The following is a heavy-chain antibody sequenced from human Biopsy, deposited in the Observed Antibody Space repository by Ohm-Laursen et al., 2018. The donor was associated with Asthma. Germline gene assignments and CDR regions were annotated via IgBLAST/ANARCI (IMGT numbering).Heavy chain of an antibody. CDR2: ISWNSGSI. J-gene: IGHJ4*02. D-gene: IGHD6-13*01. CDR1: GFTFDDYG. Sequence: SLRLSCTASGFTFDDYGMHGVRQAPGKGLEWVSGISWNSGSIGYADSVKGRFTISRDNAKNSLYLQMNSLRGADTALYYCVKDIRLQLWGFDSWGQGTLVTVSS. V-gene: IGHV3-9*01. CDR3: VKDIRLQLWGFDS.